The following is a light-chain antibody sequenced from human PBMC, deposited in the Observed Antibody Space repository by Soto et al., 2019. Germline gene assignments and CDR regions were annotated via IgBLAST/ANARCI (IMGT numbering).Light chain of an antibody. CDR1: QSISGW. V-gene: IGKV1-5*01. CDR3: QQYETFPGT. Sequence: IQLSQSASTQSASAGGTVTVTCRASQSISGWLAWYQQKPGEAPKLLIYAASALPRGVPSRFSGSGSGTKFTLTIACLQPDDFATYYCQQYETFPGTFGPGTKVDIK. J-gene: IGKJ1*01. CDR2: AAS.